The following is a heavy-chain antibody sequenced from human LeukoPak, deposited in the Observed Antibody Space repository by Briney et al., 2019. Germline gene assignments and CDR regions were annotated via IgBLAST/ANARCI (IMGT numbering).Heavy chain of an antibody. CDR1: GFTFSTSE. J-gene: IGHJ3*02. Sequence: GGSLRLSCAASGFTFSTSEMTWVRQAPGKGLEWIAYVASGSTPIYYADSVRGRFTISRDNARNSLFLQMTSLRAEDMALYYCVREDNFDALDIWGQGTMVTVSS. CDR3: VREDNFDALDI. CDR2: VASGSTPI. D-gene: IGHD1-20*01. V-gene: IGHV3-48*03.